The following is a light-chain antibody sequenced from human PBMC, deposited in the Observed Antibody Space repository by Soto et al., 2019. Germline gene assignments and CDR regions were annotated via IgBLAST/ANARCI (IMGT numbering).Light chain of an antibody. CDR2: DAT. CDR1: QSISSW. V-gene: IGKV1-5*01. Sequence: DIQITESPSTLPASVGDRVTITCRASQSISSWLAWYQQKPGKAPKLLIYDATNLESGVPSRFSGSGSGTEFTLTSSSLQPDEFATDYCKQYNSFGQGTKLEIK. CDR3: KQYNS. J-gene: IGKJ2*01.